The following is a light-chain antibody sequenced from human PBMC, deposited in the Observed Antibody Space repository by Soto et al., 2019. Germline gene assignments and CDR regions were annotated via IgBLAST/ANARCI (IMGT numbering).Light chain of an antibody. CDR1: QGISNY. J-gene: IGKJ5*01. V-gene: IGKV1-27*01. CDR3: QKYNSAPPIT. Sequence: DIQMTHSPSTLSTALLDRVSMTWVSSQGISNYLAWYQQKPGKVPKLLIYAASTLQSGVPSRFSGSGSGTDFTLTISSLQPEDVATYYCQKYNSAPPITFGQGTRLEIK. CDR2: AAS.